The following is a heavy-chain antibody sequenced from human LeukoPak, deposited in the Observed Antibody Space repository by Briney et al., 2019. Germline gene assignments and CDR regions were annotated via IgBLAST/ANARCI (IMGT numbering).Heavy chain of an antibody. CDR3: VRYRQSPSDAFDI. J-gene: IGHJ3*02. CDR1: GGSFSGYY. CDR2: INHSGST. V-gene: IGHV4-34*01. D-gene: IGHD3-16*02. Sequence: SETLSLTCAVYGGSFSGYYWSWIRQPPGKGLEWIGEINHSGSTNYNPSLKSRVTISVDTSKNQFSLRLSSVTAADTAVYYCVRYRQSPSDAFDIWGQGTMVTVSS.